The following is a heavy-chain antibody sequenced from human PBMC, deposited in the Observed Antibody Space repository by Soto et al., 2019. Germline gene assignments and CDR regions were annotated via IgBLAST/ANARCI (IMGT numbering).Heavy chain of an antibody. CDR2: IDAENGKT. V-gene: IGHV1-24*01. Sequence: ASVKVSCKVSGYTLTELSMHWVRQAPGKGLEWMGGIDAENGKTIYSQKFQGRVTMTRDTSASTAYMELSSLRSEDTAVYYCARDFLSTSCYAHWGQGTLVTVSS. CDR3: ARDFLSTSCYAH. J-gene: IGHJ4*02. D-gene: IGHD2-2*01. CDR1: GYTLTELS.